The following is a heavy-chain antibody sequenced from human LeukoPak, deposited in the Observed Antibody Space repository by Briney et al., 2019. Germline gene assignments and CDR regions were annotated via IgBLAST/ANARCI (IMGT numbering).Heavy chain of an antibody. CDR2: IYSGGST. Sequence: GGSLRLSCAASGFTFSSYSMNWVRQAPGKGLEWVSVIYSGGSTYYADSVKGRFTISRDNSKNTLYLQMNSLRAEDTAVYYCARVAYSGYDFDYWGQGTLVTVSS. J-gene: IGHJ4*02. CDR1: GFTFSSYS. V-gene: IGHV3-53*01. CDR3: ARVAYSGYDFDY. D-gene: IGHD5-12*01.